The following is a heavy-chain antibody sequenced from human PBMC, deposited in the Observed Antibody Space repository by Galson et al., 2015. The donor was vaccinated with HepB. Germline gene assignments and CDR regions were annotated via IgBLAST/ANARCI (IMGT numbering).Heavy chain of an antibody. V-gene: IGHV4-34*01. J-gene: IGHJ6*03. CDR1: GGSFSGYY. Sequence: ETLSLTCAVYGGSFSGYYWSWIRQPPGKGLEWIGEINHSGSTNYNPSLKSRVTISVDTSKNQFSLKLSSVTAADTAVYYCARGGRVGHYYYYYMDVWGKGTTVTASS. CDR2: INHSGST. CDR3: ARGGRVGHYYYYYMDV. D-gene: IGHD1-26*01.